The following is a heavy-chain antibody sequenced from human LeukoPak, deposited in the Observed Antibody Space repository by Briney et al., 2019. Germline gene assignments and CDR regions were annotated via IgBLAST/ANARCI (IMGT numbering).Heavy chain of an antibody. CDR2: IYYSGST. CDR3: ARSPIPADFDY. D-gene: IGHD2-2*02. V-gene: IGHV4-59*08. CDR1: GGSISSYY. Sequence: SETLSLTCTVSGGSISSYYWSWIRQPPGKELEWIGYIYYSGSTNYNPSLKSRVTISVDTSKNQFSLKLSSVTAADTAVYYCARSPIPADFDYWGQGTLVTVSS. J-gene: IGHJ4*02.